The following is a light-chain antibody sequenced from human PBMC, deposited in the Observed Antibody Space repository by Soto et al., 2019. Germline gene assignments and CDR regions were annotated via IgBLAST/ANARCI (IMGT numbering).Light chain of an antibody. CDR2: ETT. J-gene: IGLJ1*01. CDR3: CSYTSSSTLYV. CDR1: SSNVGPYHL. Sequence: QSALTQPASVSGSPGQSITISCTGTSSNVGPYHLVSWYQHHPGKVPQLIIYETTKRPSGVSNRFSGSKSGNTASLTISGLQAEDEAHYHCCSYTSSSTLYVFGTGTKVTVL. V-gene: IGLV2-14*02.